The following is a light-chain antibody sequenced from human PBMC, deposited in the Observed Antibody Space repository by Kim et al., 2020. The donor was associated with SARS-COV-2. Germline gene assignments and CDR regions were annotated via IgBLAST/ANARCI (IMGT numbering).Light chain of an antibody. CDR2: QDS. J-gene: IGLJ2*01. CDR3: QAWDSSTAHVV. CDR1: KLGDKY. V-gene: IGLV3-1*01. Sequence: YELTQPPSVSVSPGQTASITCSGDKLGDKYACWYQQKPGQSPVLVIYQDSKRPSGIPERFSGSNSGNTATLTISGTQAMDEADYYCQAWDSSTAHVVFGGGTQLTVL.